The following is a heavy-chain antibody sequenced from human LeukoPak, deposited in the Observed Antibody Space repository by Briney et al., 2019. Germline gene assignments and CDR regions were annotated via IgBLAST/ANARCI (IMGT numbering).Heavy chain of an antibody. CDR3: AKQLGYCSNGSCYFPY. J-gene: IGHJ4*02. Sequence: GGSLRLSCAASGFIFTNYFMSWVRQAPGKGLEWVSAISNNGGYTYYADSVQGRFTISRDNSKSTLCLQMNSLRAEDTAVYYCAKQLGYCSNGSCYFPYWGQGTLVTVSS. CDR2: ISNNGGYT. V-gene: IGHV3-23*01. CDR1: GFIFTNYF. D-gene: IGHD2-15*01.